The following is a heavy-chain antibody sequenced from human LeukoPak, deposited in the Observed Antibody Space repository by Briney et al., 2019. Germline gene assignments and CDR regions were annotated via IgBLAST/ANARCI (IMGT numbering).Heavy chain of an antibody. CDR1: RFTFSSYW. CDR2: ISSDGSST. V-gene: IGHV3-74*01. CDR3: ARDKADAFDI. Sequence: GGSLRLSCAASRFTFSSYWMHWVRQVPGKGLVWVSRISSDGSSTSYADSAKGRFTVSRDNAKNTLYLQMKNLRAEDTAVYYCARDKADAFDIWGQGTMVTVSS. J-gene: IGHJ3*02.